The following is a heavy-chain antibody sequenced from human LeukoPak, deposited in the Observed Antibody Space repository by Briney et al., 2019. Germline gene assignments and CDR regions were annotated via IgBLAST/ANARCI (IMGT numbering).Heavy chain of an antibody. CDR2: MNPNRGNT. Sequence: ASVKVSCKASGYTFTSYDINWVRQATGQGLEWMGWMNPNRGNTGYAQKFQGRVTITRNTSISTAYMELSSLRSEDTAVYYCARGNSDGDIVVVPAAMGPAWYYYMDVWGKGTTVTVSS. CDR1: GYTFTSYD. V-gene: IGHV1-8*03. CDR3: ARGNSDGDIVVVPAAMGPAWYYYMDV. J-gene: IGHJ6*03. D-gene: IGHD2-2*01.